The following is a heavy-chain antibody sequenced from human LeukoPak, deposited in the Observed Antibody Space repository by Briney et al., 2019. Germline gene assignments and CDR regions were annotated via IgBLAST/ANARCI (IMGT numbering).Heavy chain of an antibody. Sequence: ASVKVSCKASAYTFTDYYIHWVRQAPGQGLEWMGWMNPSNGGTRYAQKFQGRVTTTRDTSISTAYMELSSLRSDDTAVYFCASSVVPAAMLYYYGMDVWGQGTTVIVSS. CDR2: MNPSNGGT. D-gene: IGHD2-2*01. CDR1: AYTFTDYY. CDR3: ASSVVPAAMLYYYGMDV. J-gene: IGHJ6*02. V-gene: IGHV1-2*02.